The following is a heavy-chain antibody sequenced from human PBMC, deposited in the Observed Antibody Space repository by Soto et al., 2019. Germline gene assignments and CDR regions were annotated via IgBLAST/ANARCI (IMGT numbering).Heavy chain of an antibody. D-gene: IGHD3-9*01. CDR2: IIPDLAIA. J-gene: IGHJ4*02. CDR1: GDTFSRYT. CDR3: ARDHILTGYRVDD. Sequence: QVHQVQSGAEVQKPGSSVKVSCKASGDTFSRYTISWVRQAPGQGLEWMGRIIPDLAIASYAQKFQGRVSITADKSTTTAYMELSSLRSEDTAVYYCARDHILTGYRVDDWGQGALLTVSS. V-gene: IGHV1-69*08.